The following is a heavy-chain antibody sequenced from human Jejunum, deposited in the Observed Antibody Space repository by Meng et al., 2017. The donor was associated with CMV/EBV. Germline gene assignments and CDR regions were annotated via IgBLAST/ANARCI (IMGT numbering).Heavy chain of an antibody. J-gene: IGHJ4*02. CDR2: INPNSGGT. D-gene: IGHD2-21*01. CDR1: YTFTAYY. Sequence: YTFTAYYMHWVRQDPGQGLEWMGWINPNSGGTNYAQKFQGRVTMTRDTSISTAYMELSRLRSDDTAVYYCARFCGGACYSGFDYWGQGILVTVSS. V-gene: IGHV1-2*02. CDR3: ARFCGGACYSGFDY.